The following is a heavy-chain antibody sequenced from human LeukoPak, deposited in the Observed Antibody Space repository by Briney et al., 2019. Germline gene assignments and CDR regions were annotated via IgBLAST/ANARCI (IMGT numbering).Heavy chain of an antibody. V-gene: IGHV1-8*03. Sequence: ASVKVSCKASGYTFTSYDINWVRQATGQGLEWMGWMNPNSGNTGYAQKFQGRVTINRNNSISTAYMELSSLRSEDTAVYYCARGLDDYGDYVDAFDIWGQGTMVTVSS. CDR1: GYTFTSYD. CDR2: MNPNSGNT. D-gene: IGHD4-17*01. CDR3: ARGLDDYGDYVDAFDI. J-gene: IGHJ3*02.